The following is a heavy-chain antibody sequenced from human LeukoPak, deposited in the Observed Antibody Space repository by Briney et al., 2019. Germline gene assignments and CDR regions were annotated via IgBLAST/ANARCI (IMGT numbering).Heavy chain of an antibody. CDR1: GFTFSSYA. CDR2: ISGSGGST. J-gene: IGHJ4*02. V-gene: IGHV3-23*01. D-gene: IGHD3-22*01. Sequence: GGSLRLSCAASGFTFSSYAMSWVRQAPGKGLEWVSAISGSGGSTYYADSVKGRFTISRDNSKNTLYLQMNSLRAEDTAVYYCARDTYYYDSSGQPVFDYWGQGTLVTVSS. CDR3: ARDTYYYDSSGQPVFDY.